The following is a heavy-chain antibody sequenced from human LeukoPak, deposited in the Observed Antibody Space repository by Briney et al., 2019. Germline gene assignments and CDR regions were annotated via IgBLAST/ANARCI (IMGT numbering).Heavy chain of an antibody. CDR2: ISGGGGNT. CDR1: KFAFSSYA. D-gene: IGHD1-26*01. Sequence: GGSLRLPCAASKFAFSSYAMSWVRQAPGKGLEWVSAISGGGGNTYYADSVKGRFTISRDNSKNTLYLQMNSLRAEDTAVYYCGKNRYSGSLSPFDIWGQGTMVTVSS. J-gene: IGHJ3*02. CDR3: GKNRYSGSLSPFDI. V-gene: IGHV3-23*01.